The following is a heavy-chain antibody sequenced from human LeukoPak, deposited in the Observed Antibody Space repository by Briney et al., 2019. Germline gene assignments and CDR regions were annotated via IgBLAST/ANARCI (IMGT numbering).Heavy chain of an antibody. V-gene: IGHV3-11*01. J-gene: IGHJ1*01. CDR3: ARDQNYYDSSVWFQH. CDR1: GFTFSDYY. D-gene: IGHD3-22*01. Sequence: GGSLRLSCAASGFTFSDYYMSWIRQAPGKGLEWVSYISSSGSTIYYADSVKGRFTITRDNAKNSLYLQMNSLRAEDTAVYYCARDQNYYDSSVWFQHWGQGTLVTVSS. CDR2: ISSSGSTI.